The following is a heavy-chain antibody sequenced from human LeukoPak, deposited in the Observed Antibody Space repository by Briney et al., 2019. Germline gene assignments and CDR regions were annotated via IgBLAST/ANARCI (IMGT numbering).Heavy chain of an antibody. J-gene: IGHJ5*02. CDR1: GFTFRDYA. V-gene: IGHV4-4*02. Sequence: GSLRLSCAASGFTFRDYAMSWVRQPPGKGLEWIGEIYHSGSTNYNPSLKSRVTISVDKSKNQFSLKLSPVTAADTAVYYCARGSSSVLYYYGSGSYHNWFDPWGQGTLVTVSS. D-gene: IGHD3-10*01. CDR3: ARGSSSVLYYYGSGSYHNWFDP. CDR2: IYHSGST.